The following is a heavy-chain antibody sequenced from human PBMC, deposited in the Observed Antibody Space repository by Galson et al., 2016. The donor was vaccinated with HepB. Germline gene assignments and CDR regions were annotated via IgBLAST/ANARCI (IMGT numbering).Heavy chain of an antibody. J-gene: IGHJ4*02. CDR3: ARDGGRGYTYGYFDY. CDR1: GFTFSTYS. Sequence: SLRLSCAASGFTFSTYSMNWVRQAPGKGLEWVSHISSRSSTVYYADSLKGRFTISRDNAKNSLYPQMNSLRDEDTAVFYCARDGGRGYTYGYFDYWGRGTLVTVSS. D-gene: IGHD5-18*01. CDR2: ISSRSSTV. V-gene: IGHV3-48*02.